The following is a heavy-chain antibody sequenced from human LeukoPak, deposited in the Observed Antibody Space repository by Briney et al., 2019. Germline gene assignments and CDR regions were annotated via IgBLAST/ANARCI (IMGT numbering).Heavy chain of an antibody. Sequence: SETLSLTCTVSGGSISSYYWSWIRQPPGKGLEWIGYIYYSGSTNYNPSLKSRVTISVDTSKNQFSLKLSAVTAADTAVYYCARHFRYSSSLGYYYYGMDVWGQGTTVTVSS. D-gene: IGHD6-6*01. CDR3: ARHFRYSSSLGYYYYGMDV. CDR2: IYYSGST. V-gene: IGHV4-59*08. J-gene: IGHJ6*02. CDR1: GGSISSYY.